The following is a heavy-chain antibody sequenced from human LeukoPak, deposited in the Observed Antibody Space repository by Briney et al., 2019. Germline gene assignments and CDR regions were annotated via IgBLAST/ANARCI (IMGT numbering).Heavy chain of an antibody. D-gene: IGHD2-2*01. CDR1: GYTFTSYY. CDR3: ARGGLVVVPAAMYYWFDP. V-gene: IGHV1-46*01. J-gene: IGHJ5*02. Sequence: ASVTVSCTASGYTFTSYYMHWVRQAPGQGLEWMGIINPSGGSTSYAQKFQGRVTMTRDTSTSTVYMELSSLRSEDTAVYYCARGGLVVVPAAMYYWFDPWGQGTLVTVSS. CDR2: INPSGGST.